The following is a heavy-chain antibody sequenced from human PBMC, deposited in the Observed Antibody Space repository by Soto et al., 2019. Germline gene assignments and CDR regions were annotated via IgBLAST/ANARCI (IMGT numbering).Heavy chain of an antibody. D-gene: IGHD3-10*01. CDR2: IYYSGST. J-gene: IGHJ4*02. V-gene: IGHV4-39*01. CDR3: ARQKRELDYYGSGSYYKTELDY. CDR1: GGSISSSSYY. Sequence: SETLSLTCTVSGGSISSSSYYWGWIRQPPGKGLEWIGSIYYSGSTYYNPSLKSRVTISVDTSKNQFSLKLSSVTAADTALYYCARQKRELDYYGSGSYYKTELDYWGQGTLVTVSS.